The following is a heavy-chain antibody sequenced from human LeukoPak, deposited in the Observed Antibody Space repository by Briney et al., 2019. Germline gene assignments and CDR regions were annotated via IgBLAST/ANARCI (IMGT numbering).Heavy chain of an antibody. J-gene: IGHJ4*02. CDR3: ARDISGIAVAFDY. D-gene: IGHD6-19*01. CDR2: ISSSSSYI. CDR1: GFTFSSYS. Sequence: GGSLRLSCAASGFTFSSYSMNWVRQAPGKGLEWVSSISSSSSYISYADSVKGRFTISRDNAKNSLYLQMNSLRAEDTAVYYCARDISGIAVAFDYWGQGTLVTVSS. V-gene: IGHV3-21*01.